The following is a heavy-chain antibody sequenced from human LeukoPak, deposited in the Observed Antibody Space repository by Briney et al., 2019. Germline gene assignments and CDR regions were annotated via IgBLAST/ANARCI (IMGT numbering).Heavy chain of an antibody. V-gene: IGHV3-23*01. CDR3: AREGDFWSGYPIDHYYYMDV. CDR1: GFTFSSYA. J-gene: IGHJ6*03. CDR2: ISGRGDLE. Sequence: GGFLRLSCSASGFTFSSYAMTWVRQAPGKGLEWVSTISGRGDLEFYTESVKGRFTISRDHSKNTVHLQMDSLRAEDTAIYYCAREGDFWSGYPIDHYYYMDVWGKGTTVTVTS. D-gene: IGHD3-3*01.